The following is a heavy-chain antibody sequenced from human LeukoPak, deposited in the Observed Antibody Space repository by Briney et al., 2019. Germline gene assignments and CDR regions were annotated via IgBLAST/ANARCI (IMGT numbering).Heavy chain of an antibody. CDR1: GYTFTGYY. Sequence: ASVKVSCKASGYTFTGYYMHWVRQAPGQGLEQMGRINPNSGGTNYAQKFQGRVTITRDTSISTAYMELSRLRSDDTAVYYCANLGGTGEFFDAFDIWGQGTMVTVSS. J-gene: IGHJ3*02. CDR3: ANLGGTGEFFDAFDI. CDR2: INPNSGGT. D-gene: IGHD3-16*01. V-gene: IGHV1-2*06.